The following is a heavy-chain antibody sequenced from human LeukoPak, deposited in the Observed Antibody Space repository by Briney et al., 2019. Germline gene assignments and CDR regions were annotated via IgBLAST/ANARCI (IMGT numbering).Heavy chain of an antibody. CDR2: IYPGDSDT. CDR3: ARSRSRPGGYFDY. J-gene: IGHJ4*02. Sequence: GEPLKISRKGSGYSLTSYWIGWVRQMPGKGLERVGIIYPGDSDTRYSPSFQGQVTISADKSISTAYLQWSSLKASDTAMYYCARSRSRPGGYFDYWGQGTLVTVSS. CDR1: GYSLTSYW. D-gene: IGHD1-14*01. V-gene: IGHV5-51*01.